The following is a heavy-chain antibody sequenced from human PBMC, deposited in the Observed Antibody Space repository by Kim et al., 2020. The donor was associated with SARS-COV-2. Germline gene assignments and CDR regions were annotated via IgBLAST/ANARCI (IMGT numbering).Heavy chain of an antibody. CDR2: VSRSGGAI. Sequence: GGSLRLSCEASGFTFNIFDFNWVRQAPGKGLEWVSYVSRSGGAIYYADSVRGRFAVSRDNAKNSVFLQMNSLRVEDTAVYYCVRALGDYYYMDVWGKGTTVTVSS. V-gene: IGHV3-48*03. D-gene: IGHD3-10*01. CDR1: GFTFNIFD. CDR3: VRALGDYYYMDV. J-gene: IGHJ6*03.